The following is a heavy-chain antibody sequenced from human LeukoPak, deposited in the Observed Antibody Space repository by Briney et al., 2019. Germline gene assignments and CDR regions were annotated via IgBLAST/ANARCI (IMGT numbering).Heavy chain of an antibody. CDR1: GFTFTNAW. J-gene: IGHJ5*02. CDR2: IKSKTDGGTT. Sequence: PGGSLRLSCAASGFTFTNAWMSWVRQAPGKGLEWVGRIKSKTDGGTTDYAAPVKGRFTISRDDSKSTLYLQMNSLRAEDTAVYYCAKDGRVTPSGWFDPWGQGTLVTVSS. CDR3: AKDGRVTPSGWFDP. D-gene: IGHD1-26*01. V-gene: IGHV3-15*01.